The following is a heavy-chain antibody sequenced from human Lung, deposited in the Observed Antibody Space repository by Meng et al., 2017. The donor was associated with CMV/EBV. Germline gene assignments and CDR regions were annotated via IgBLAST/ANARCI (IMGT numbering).Heavy chain of an antibody. J-gene: IGHJ4*02. Sequence: GGSXRLXCAASGFTFSNAWMSWVRQAPGKGLEWVGRIKSKTDGGTTDYAAPVKGRFTISRDDSKNTLYLQMNSLKTEDTAVYYCTTDEYCSSTSCYPPFDYWGQGTXVTGSS. CDR2: IKSKTDGGTT. CDR3: TTDEYCSSTSCYPPFDY. V-gene: IGHV3-15*01. D-gene: IGHD2-2*01. CDR1: GFTFSNAW.